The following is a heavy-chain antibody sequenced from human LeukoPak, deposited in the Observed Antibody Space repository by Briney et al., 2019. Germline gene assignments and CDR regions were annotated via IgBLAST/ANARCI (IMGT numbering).Heavy chain of an antibody. J-gene: IGHJ4*02. V-gene: IGHV1-2*06. CDR1: GYTFTGYY. CDR2: INPNSGGT. CDR3: ARSYYYDSSGYYAL. D-gene: IGHD3-22*01. Sequence: ASVKVSCKASGYTFTGYYMHWVRQAPGQGLEWMGRINPNSGGTTYAQKFQGRVTMTRDTSISTAYMELSRLRSDDTAVYYCARSYYYDSSGYYALWGQGTLVTVSS.